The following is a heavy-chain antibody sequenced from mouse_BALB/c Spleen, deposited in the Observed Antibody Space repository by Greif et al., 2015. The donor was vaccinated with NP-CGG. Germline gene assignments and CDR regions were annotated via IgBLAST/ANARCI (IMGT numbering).Heavy chain of an antibody. V-gene: IGHV5-17*02. CDR3: ARSDGSSYVY. CDR2: VSSGSSTI. D-gene: IGHD1-1*01. J-gene: IGHJ2*01. Sequence: EVKLVESGGGLVQPGGSRKLSCAASGFTFSSFGMHWVRQAPEKGLEWVAYVSSGSSTIYYADTVKGRFTISRDNPKNTLFLQMTSLRAEDTAMYYCARSDGSSYVYWGQGTTLTVSS. CDR1: GFTFSSFG.